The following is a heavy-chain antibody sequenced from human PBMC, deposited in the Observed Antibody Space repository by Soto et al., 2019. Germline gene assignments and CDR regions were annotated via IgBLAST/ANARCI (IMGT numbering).Heavy chain of an antibody. CDR2: IYYSGST. J-gene: IGHJ4*02. CDR3: ARHDSRYGGDYDY. V-gene: IGHV4-39*01. CDR1: GDSISSSNYY. Sequence: SSETLSLTCSVSGDSISSSNYYWGWIRQPPGKGLEWIGSIYYSGSTYYNPSLKSRVSMSLDPSKNQFSLKLSSVTAADTAVYYCARHDSRYGGDYDYWSQGTLVTVSS. D-gene: IGHD2-21*01.